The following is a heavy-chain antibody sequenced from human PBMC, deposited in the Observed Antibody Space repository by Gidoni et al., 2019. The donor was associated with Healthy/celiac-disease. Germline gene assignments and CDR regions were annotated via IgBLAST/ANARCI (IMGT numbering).Heavy chain of an antibody. V-gene: IGHV1-3*01. Sequence: QVQLVQSGAEVKKPGASGKVSCKASGYTFTSYAMHWVRQAPGQRLEWMGWINAGNGNTKYSQKFQGRVTITRDTSASTAYMELSSLRSEDTAVYYCARESDLKDDFWSGYYLSWFDPWGQGTLVTVSS. CDR3: ARESDLKDDFWSGYYLSWFDP. CDR1: GYTFTSYA. D-gene: IGHD3-3*01. J-gene: IGHJ5*02. CDR2: INAGNGNT.